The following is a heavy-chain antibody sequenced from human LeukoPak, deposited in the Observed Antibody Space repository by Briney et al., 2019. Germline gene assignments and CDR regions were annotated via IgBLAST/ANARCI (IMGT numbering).Heavy chain of an antibody. CDR1: GGTFSSYA. D-gene: IGHD3-22*01. J-gene: IGHJ5*02. Sequence: SVKVSCKASGGTFSSYAISWVRQAPGQGLGWMGGIIPIFGTANYAQKFQGRVTITADESTSTAYMELSSLRSEDTAVYYCARCLYYYDSSGGTYNWFDPWGQGTLVTVSS. CDR3: ARCLYYYDSSGGTYNWFDP. CDR2: IIPIFGTA. V-gene: IGHV1-69*13.